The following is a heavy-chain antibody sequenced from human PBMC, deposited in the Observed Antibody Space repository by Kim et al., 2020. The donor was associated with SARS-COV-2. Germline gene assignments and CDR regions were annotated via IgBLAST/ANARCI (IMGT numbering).Heavy chain of an antibody. J-gene: IGHJ4*02. D-gene: IGHD5-12*01. Sequence: QTLSLTCAISGDSVSSSVAGWNWIRQSPSRGLEWLGRTYYRSRWIIDYAPSVRSRVTFNADTSENQFSLQLQSVTPEDTAVYYCVRDLNGATFDYWGQGILVTVSS. CDR2: TYYRSRWII. V-gene: IGHV6-1*01. CDR3: VRDLNGATFDY. CDR1: GDSVSSSVAG.